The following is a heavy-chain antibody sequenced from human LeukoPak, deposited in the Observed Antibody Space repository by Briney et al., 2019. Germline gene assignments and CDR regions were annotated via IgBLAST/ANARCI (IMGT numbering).Heavy chain of an antibody. CDR2: ISGSGGST. CDR1: GFTFSSYA. V-gene: IGHV3-23*01. D-gene: IGHD3-22*01. J-gene: IGHJ4*02. Sequence: GGSLRLSCAASGFTFSSYAMSWVRQAPGKGLEWVSAISGSGGSTYYADSVKGRFTISRDNSKNTLYLQMNSLRAEDTAVYYCAFRGRVTMIVETFDYWGQGTLGTVSS. CDR3: AFRGRVTMIVETFDY.